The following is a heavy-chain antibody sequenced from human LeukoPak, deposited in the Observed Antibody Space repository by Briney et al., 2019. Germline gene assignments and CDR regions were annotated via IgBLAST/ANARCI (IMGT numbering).Heavy chain of an antibody. CDR3: AAYYCGGDCYFLDAFDI. Sequence: ASVKVSCKVSGYTLTELSMHWVRRAPGKGLEWMGGFDPEDGETIYAQKFQGRVTMTEDTSTNTAYMELSSLRSEDTAVYYCAAYYCGGDCYFLDAFDIWGQGTMVTVSS. CDR2: FDPEDGET. J-gene: IGHJ3*02. V-gene: IGHV1-24*01. D-gene: IGHD2-21*01. CDR1: GYTLTELS.